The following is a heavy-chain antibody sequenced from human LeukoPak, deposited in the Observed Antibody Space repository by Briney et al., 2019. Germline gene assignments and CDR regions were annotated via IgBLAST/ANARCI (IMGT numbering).Heavy chain of an antibody. V-gene: IGHV1-2*04. CDR2: INPNSGGT. Sequence: ASVTVSFTASGYTFTVYYMHWVRQAPGQGLEWMGWINPNSGGTNYAQKFQGWVTMTRDTSISTAYMELSRLRSDDTAVYYFARGGERNRYYYDSSGYFDYWGQGTLVTVSS. D-gene: IGHD3-22*01. CDR1: GYTFTVYY. CDR3: ARGGERNRYYYDSSGYFDY. J-gene: IGHJ4*02.